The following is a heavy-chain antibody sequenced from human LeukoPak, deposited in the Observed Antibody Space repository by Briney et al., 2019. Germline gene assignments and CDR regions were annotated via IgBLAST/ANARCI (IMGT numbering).Heavy chain of an antibody. CDR2: IYPSDSDT. V-gene: IGHV5-51*01. CDR1: GYSFTSHW. D-gene: IGHD1-26*01. CDR3: ARPRLGADDAFDI. Sequence: HGESLKISCKGSGYSFTSHWIGWVRQTPGKGLEWMGIIYPSDSDTRYSPSFQGKVTISADKSISTAYLQWNCLKASDTAMYYCARPRLGADDAFDIWGQGTMVTVSS. J-gene: IGHJ3*02.